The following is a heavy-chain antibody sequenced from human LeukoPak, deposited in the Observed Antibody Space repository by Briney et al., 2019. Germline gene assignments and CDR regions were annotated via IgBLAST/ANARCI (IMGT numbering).Heavy chain of an antibody. J-gene: IGHJ4*02. CDR2: IDPSDSYT. V-gene: IGHV5-10-1*01. CDR3: ATGASKVTTDFANY. Sequence: GASLPISCKGSGSIFTNYWISWVRQLPGKGLEWMGRIDPSDSYTKYSPSFEGHVTISVDKSISTAFLQWSSLKASDSAMYYCATGASKVTTDFANYWGQGSQVAVSS. D-gene: IGHD4-17*01. CDR1: GSIFTNYW.